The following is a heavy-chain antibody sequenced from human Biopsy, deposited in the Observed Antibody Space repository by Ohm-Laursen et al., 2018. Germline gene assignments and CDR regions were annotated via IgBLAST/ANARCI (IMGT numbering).Heavy chain of an antibody. J-gene: IGHJ4*02. CDR3: ARNTGWYGDLYYFDY. D-gene: IGHD6-19*01. CDR1: GYSFTSYY. Sequence: ASVKVSCKPSGYSFTSYYMHWVRQAPGQGLEWMGMINPSGSTTSYPQIFQGRVTMTRDTSKRTVYMELSSLRSADTAVYFCARNTGWYGDLYYFDYWGQGTLVTVSS. V-gene: IGHV1-46*01. CDR2: INPSGSTT.